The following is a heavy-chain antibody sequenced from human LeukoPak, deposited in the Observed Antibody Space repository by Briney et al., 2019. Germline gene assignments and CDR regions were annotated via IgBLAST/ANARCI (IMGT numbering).Heavy chain of an antibody. CDR2: ISGSGKST. CDR1: GFTFSSFA. Sequence: PGGSLRLSCAASGFTFSSFAMSWVRQAPGKGLEWVSSISGSGKSTYYADYVKGRFTVSRDNSKNTVNLQLNSLRAEDTAVYYCAKDAIGQYRPYYFDCWGQGTLVTVSS. CDR3: AKDAIGQYRPYYFDC. D-gene: IGHD3-16*02. V-gene: IGHV3-23*01. J-gene: IGHJ4*02.